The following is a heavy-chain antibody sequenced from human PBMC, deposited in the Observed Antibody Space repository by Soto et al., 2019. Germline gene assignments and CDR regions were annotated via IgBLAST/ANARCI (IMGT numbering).Heavy chain of an antibody. CDR2: IKSKTDGGTT. V-gene: IGHV3-15*01. D-gene: IGHD6-6*01. J-gene: IGHJ4*02. CDR1: GFTFSNAW. CDR3: TTGSTSTKNY. Sequence: GGSLRLSCAASGFTFSNAWLSWVRRAPGMGLEWVGRIKSKTDGGTTDYTTPVKGRFTISRDDSKNMLYLQMNSLRTEDTAVYYCTTGSTSTKNYWGQGTLVTVSS.